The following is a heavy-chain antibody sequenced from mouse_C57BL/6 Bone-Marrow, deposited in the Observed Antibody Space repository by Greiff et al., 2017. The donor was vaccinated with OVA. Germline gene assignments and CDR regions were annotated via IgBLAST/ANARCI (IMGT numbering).Heavy chain of an antibody. V-gene: IGHV1-19*01. Sequence: EVQLQQSGPVLVKPGASVKMSCKASGYTFTDYYMNWVKQSHGKSLEWIGVINPYNGGTSYNQKFKGKATLTVDKSSSTAYMELNSLTSEDSAVYYCARDDYGGYWYFDVWGTGTTVTVSS. D-gene: IGHD2-4*01. CDR2: INPYNGGT. CDR3: ARDDYGGYWYFDV. J-gene: IGHJ1*03. CDR1: GYTFTDYY.